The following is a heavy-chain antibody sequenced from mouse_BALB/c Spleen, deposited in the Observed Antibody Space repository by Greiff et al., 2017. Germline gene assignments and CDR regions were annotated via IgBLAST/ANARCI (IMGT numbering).Heavy chain of an antibody. V-gene: IGHV6-6*02. Sequence: EVKLVESGGGLVQPGGSMKLSCAASGFTFSNYWMNWVRQSPEKGLEWVAEIRLKSNNYATHYAESVKGRFTISRDDSKSSVYLQMNNLRAEDTGIYYCTRPGSDDYDRFAYWGQGTLVTVSA. D-gene: IGHD2-4*01. CDR1: GFTFSNYW. CDR3: TRPGSDDYDRFAY. CDR2: IRLKSNNYAT. J-gene: IGHJ3*01.